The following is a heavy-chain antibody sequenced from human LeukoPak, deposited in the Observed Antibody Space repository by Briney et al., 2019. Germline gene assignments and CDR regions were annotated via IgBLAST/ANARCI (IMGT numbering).Heavy chain of an antibody. CDR1: GFTFSSYA. D-gene: IGHD3-22*01. V-gene: IGHV3-23*01. J-gene: IGHJ4*02. CDR2: ISGSGGST. Sequence: GGSLRLSCAASGFTFSSYAMSWVRQAPGKGLEWVSGISGSGGSTYYADSVKGRFTISRDNSKNTLYLQMNSLRAEDTAVYYCTYYYDRSGYYGFDYWGQGTLVTVSS. CDR3: TYYYDRSGYYGFDY.